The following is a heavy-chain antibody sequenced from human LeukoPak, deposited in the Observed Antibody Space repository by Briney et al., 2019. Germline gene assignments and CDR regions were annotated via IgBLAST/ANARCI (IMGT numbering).Heavy chain of an antibody. V-gene: IGHV1-69*05. D-gene: IGHD2-2*01. CDR2: IIPIFGTA. CDR3: ARERSYCSSTSCDNWFDP. Sequence: SVKVSCKASGGTFSSYAISWVRQAPGQGLEWMGGIIPIFGTANYAQKFQGRVTITTDESTSTAYMELSSLRSEDTAVYYCARERSYCSSTSCDNWFDPWGQGTLVTVSS. J-gene: IGHJ5*02. CDR1: GGTFSSYA.